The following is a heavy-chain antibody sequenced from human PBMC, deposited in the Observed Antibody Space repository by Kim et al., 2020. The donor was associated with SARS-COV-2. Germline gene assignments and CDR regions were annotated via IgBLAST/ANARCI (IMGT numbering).Heavy chain of an antibody. D-gene: IGHD3-10*01. Sequence: GGSLRLSCAASGFTVSSNYMSWVRQAPGKGLEWVSVIYSGGSTYYADSVKGRFTISRHNSKNTLYLQMNSLRAEDTAVYYCARDHRDGYNGEYYFDYWGQGTLVTVSS. CDR2: IYSGGST. V-gene: IGHV3-53*04. J-gene: IGHJ4*02. CDR3: ARDHRDGYNGEYYFDY. CDR1: GFTVSSNY.